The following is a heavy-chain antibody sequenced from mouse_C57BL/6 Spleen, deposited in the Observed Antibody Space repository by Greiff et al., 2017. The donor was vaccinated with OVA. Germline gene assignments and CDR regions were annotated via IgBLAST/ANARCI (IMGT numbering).Heavy chain of an antibody. V-gene: IGHV14-3*01. J-gene: IGHJ2*01. CDR3: ARFSITTVVANYFDY. Sequence: VQLKESVAELVRPGASVKLSCTASGFNIKNTYMNWVKQRPEKGLEWIGRIDPANGNTKYAPKLQGKATITADTSSNTAYLQLSSLTTEDTAIYYCARFSITTVVANYFDYWGQGTTLTVSS. CDR1: GFNIKNTY. CDR2: IDPANGNT. D-gene: IGHD1-1*01.